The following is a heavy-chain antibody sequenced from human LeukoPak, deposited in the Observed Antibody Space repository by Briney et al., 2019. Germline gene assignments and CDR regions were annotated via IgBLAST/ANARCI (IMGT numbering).Heavy chain of an antibody. CDR1: GFTFSNYA. CDR2: VSYDGSNK. J-gene: IGHJ4*02. V-gene: IGHV3-30*04. CDR3: ARSSQNWNEDY. Sequence: GGSLRLSCAASGFTFSNYAMHWVRQAPDKGLEWVAVVSYDGSNKYYADSVMGRFTISRDNSKNTLYLQMNSLRAEDTAVYYCARSSQNWNEDYWGQGTLVTVSS. D-gene: IGHD1-1*01.